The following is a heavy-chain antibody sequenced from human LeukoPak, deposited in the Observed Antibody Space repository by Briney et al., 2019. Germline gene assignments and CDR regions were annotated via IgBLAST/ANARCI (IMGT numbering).Heavy chain of an antibody. V-gene: IGHV3-30-3*01. CDR2: VSHDGGSK. J-gene: IGHJ4*02. CDR1: GFAFSSYA. Sequence: PGGSLRLSCAASGFAFSSYAMHWVRQGPGKGLEWVALVSHDGGSKYYADSVKGRITISRDNSKNTLHLQMNSLRTEDTAVYYCARVKGGIAAAGNYFDYWGQGTLVTVSS. CDR3: ARVKGGIAAAGNYFDY. D-gene: IGHD6-13*01.